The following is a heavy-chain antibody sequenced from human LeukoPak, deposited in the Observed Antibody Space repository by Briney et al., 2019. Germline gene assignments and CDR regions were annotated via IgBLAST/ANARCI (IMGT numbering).Heavy chain of an antibody. V-gene: IGHV1-2*04. D-gene: IGHD4-23*01. CDR1: GYTFTGYY. Sequence: GASVKVSCKASGYTFTGYYIHWVRQAPGQGLEWMGWINPNSGATNYAPKFRGWVTLTRDTSMSTAYMELSRLRSDDTAVYYCARGYGGLHYYFYSMDVWGKGTTVTVSS. CDR2: INPNSGAT. J-gene: IGHJ6*03. CDR3: ARGYGGLHYYFYSMDV.